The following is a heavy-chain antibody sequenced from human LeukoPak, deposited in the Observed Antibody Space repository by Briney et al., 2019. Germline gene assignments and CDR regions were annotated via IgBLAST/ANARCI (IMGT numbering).Heavy chain of an antibody. CDR1: GGSISSFY. Sequence: SEPLSLTCTVSGGSISSFYWSWIRQPPGMGLEWIGYSHGNGDTNYNPSLKSRVTISVDTSKNQCSLKLTSVTAADTAVYYCARHRAYDSGTYYRWLDPWGPGTLVTVSS. J-gene: IGHJ5*02. CDR2: SHGNGDT. CDR3: ARHRAYDSGTYYRWLDP. D-gene: IGHD3-22*01. V-gene: IGHV4-59*08.